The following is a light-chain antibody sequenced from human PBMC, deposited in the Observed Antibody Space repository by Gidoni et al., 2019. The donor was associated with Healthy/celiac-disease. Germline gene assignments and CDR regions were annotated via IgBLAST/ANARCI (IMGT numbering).Light chain of an antibody. CDR1: QTLSSSY. J-gene: IGKJ2*01. CDR3: QQYGSSPYT. Sequence: EIVLTQSPGTLSLSPGERATLSCRASQTLSSSYLAWYQQKPGQAPRLLIYGASSRATGIPDRFSGRGSGTDFTLSISRLEPEDFAVYYCQQYGSSPYTFGQXTKVEIK. V-gene: IGKV3-20*01. CDR2: GAS.